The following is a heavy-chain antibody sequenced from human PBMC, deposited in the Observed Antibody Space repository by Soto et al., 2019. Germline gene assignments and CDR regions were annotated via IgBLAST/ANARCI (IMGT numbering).Heavy chain of an antibody. CDR1: GFTFSGSA. J-gene: IGHJ6*02. Sequence: EVQLVESGGGLVQPGGSLKLSCAASGFTFSGSAMHWVRQASGKGLEWVGRIRSKANSYATAYAASVKGRFTISRDDSNNTAYLQMNSLKTEDTAVYYCTRHADCSSTSCYVLYYYYYGMDVWGQGTTVTVSS. V-gene: IGHV3-73*02. CDR3: TRHADCSSTSCYVLYYYYYGMDV. D-gene: IGHD2-2*01. CDR2: IRSKANSYAT.